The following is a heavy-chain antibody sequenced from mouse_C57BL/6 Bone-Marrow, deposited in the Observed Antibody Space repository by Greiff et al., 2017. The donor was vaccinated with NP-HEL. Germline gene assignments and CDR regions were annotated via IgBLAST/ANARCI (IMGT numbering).Heavy chain of an antibody. CDR1: GYTFTSYG. CDR2: IYPRSGNT. V-gene: IGHV1-81*01. D-gene: IGHD1-1*01. J-gene: IGHJ4*01. CDR3: ASRRLLYYYAMDY. Sequence: VQLQQSGAELARPGASVKLSCKASGYTFTSYGISWVKQRTGQGLEWIGEIYPRSGNTYYNEKFKGKATLTADKSSSTAYMELRSLTSEVSAVYFCASRRLLYYYAMDYWGQGTSVTVSS.